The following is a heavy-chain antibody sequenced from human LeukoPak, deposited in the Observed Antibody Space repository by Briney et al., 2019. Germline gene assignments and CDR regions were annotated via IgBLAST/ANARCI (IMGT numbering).Heavy chain of an antibody. V-gene: IGHV3-30*02. CDR2: IPYDGKNK. J-gene: IGHJ3*02. Sequence: GGSLRLSCAASGFTFGNYWMSWVRQAPGKGLAWVAFIPYDGKNKYYADSVKGRFTISRDNSKNTLYLQMNSLRGEDTAVYYCAKDPSFVSNTCYPPGIWGQGTMVTVSS. CDR1: GFTFGNYW. D-gene: IGHD2-2*01. CDR3: AKDPSFVSNTCYPPGI.